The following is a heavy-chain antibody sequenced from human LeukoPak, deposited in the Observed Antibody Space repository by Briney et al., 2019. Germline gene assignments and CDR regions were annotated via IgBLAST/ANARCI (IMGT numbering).Heavy chain of an antibody. CDR1: GFTFSSYE. J-gene: IGHJ4*02. D-gene: IGHD1-26*01. Sequence: GGSLRLSCAASGFTFSSYEMNWVRQAAGKGLEWVSYISSSGSTISYAHSVKGRFTISRDNAKNTLYLQMNSLRAEDTAVYYCAKAPGVVGATYFDYWGQGTLVTVSS. V-gene: IGHV3-48*03. CDR2: ISSSGSTI. CDR3: AKAPGVVGATYFDY.